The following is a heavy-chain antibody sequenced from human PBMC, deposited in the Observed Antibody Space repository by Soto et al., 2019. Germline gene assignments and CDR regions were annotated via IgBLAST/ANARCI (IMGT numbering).Heavy chain of an antibody. CDR3: ASPGIAAAGTHYGMDV. CDR1: GYSFTSYW. J-gene: IGHJ6*02. CDR2: IDPSDSYT. Sequence: PGESLKISCKGSGYSFTSYWISWVRQMPGKGLEWMGRIDPSDSYTNYSPSFQGHVTISADKSISTAYLQWSSLKASDTAMYYCASPGIAAAGTHYGMDVWGQGTTVTVSS. V-gene: IGHV5-10-1*01. D-gene: IGHD6-13*01.